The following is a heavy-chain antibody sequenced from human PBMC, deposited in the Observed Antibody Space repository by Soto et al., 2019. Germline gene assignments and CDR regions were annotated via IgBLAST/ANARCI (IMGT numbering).Heavy chain of an antibody. CDR1: GGSISNYY. J-gene: IGHJ1*01. CDR2: IHNSENT. CDR3: TKGSGWTSEH. Sequence: QVQLQESGPGLVKPSETLSLTCTASGGSISNYYWNWIRQPPGKGLEWIGNIHNSENTNYNPSLVQRVTISLDTSNNQCSLKMNSVTAADTAVYYCTKGSGWTSEHWGRGTLVTVSS. D-gene: IGHD6-19*01. V-gene: IGHV4-59*08.